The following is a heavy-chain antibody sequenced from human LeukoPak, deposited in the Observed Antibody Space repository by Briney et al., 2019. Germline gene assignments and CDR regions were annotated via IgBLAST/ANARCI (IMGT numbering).Heavy chain of an antibody. V-gene: IGHV3-30*18. CDR2: ISYDGSNK. Sequence: GRSLRLSCAVSGFTLSSYGMHWVRQAPGKGLEWVAVISYDGSNKYYADSVKGRFTISRDKSKNTLYLQMNSLRAEDTAVYYCAKDLLGGDSGSYYEVGELGMDVWGQGTTVTVSS. J-gene: IGHJ6*02. CDR3: AKDLLGGDSGSYYEVGELGMDV. D-gene: IGHD1-26*01. CDR1: GFTLSSYG.